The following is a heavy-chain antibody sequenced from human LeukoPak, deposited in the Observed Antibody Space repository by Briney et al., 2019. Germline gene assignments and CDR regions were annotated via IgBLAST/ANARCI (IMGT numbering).Heavy chain of an antibody. J-gene: IGHJ3*02. CDR3: ATGPMSTIFGVANDAFNI. CDR1: GGSFSGYY. Sequence: SETLSLTCAVSGGSFSGYYWSWIRHPPGKWLGWSGEIKNTKRTNYNPSLKSRGTISVETSKNQFSLRLSSVTAPDTAVDYCATGPMSTIFGVANDAFNIWGQGTMVTVSS. CDR2: IKNTKRT. V-gene: IGHV4-34*01. D-gene: IGHD3-3*01.